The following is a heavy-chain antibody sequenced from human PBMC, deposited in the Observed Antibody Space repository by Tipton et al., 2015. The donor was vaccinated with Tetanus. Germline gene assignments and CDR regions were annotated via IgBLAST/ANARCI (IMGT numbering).Heavy chain of an antibody. V-gene: IGHV3-11*01. CDR2: ISSGGTTL. CDR3: ARKRRGSGSQDY. D-gene: IGHD3-10*01. J-gene: IGHJ4*02. CDR1: GVTVSGNY. Sequence: QLVQSGRGLIQPGGSLRLSCAASGVTVSGNYMSWVRQAPGKGLEWISYISSGGTTLYYVDSVKGRFTISRDNAKNSLYLQMDSLRPEDTAVYYCARKRRGSGSQDYWGQGTPVTVSS.